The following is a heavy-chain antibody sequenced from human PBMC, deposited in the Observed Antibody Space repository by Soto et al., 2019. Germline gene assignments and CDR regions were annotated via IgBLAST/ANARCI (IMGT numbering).Heavy chain of an antibody. CDR3: ATSISVGGGG. CDR1: GFTFSSYW. V-gene: IGHV3-74*01. Sequence: EVQLVESGGGLVQPGGSLRLSCAASGFTFSSYWLHWVRQAPGEGLVWVSRINSDGSSTRYADSVKGRFTSSRDNAKNTLYLQMNNLRVEDTALYYCATSISVGGGGWGQGTLVTVSS. J-gene: IGHJ4*02. D-gene: IGHD3-16*01. CDR2: INSDGSST.